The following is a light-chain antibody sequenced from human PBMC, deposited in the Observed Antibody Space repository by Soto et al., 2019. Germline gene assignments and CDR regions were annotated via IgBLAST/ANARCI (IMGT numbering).Light chain of an antibody. V-gene: IGLV1-40*01. J-gene: IGLJ2*01. CDR2: DNT. Sequence: QSALTQPPSVSGAPGQRVTISCTGSRSNIGAGYAVHWYQQLPGTAPKLLIYDNTNRPSGVPDRFSASESGTSASLAITSLQSEDEADYYCQSYDTSLSASVFGGGTKLTVL. CDR3: QSYDTSLSASV. CDR1: RSNIGAGYA.